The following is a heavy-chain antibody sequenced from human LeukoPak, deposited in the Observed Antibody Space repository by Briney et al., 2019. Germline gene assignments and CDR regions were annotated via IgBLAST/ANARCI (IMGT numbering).Heavy chain of an antibody. CDR1: GFTFSSYS. D-gene: IGHD6-19*01. V-gene: IGHV3-21*01. CDR2: ISSSSSYI. Sequence: GGSLRLSCAASGFTFSSYSMNWVRQAPGKGLEWVSSISSSSSYIYYADPVKGRFTISRDNAKNSLYLQMNSLRAEDTAVYYCARQIFTWRVFDYWGQGTLVTVSS. CDR3: ARQIFTWRVFDY. J-gene: IGHJ4*02.